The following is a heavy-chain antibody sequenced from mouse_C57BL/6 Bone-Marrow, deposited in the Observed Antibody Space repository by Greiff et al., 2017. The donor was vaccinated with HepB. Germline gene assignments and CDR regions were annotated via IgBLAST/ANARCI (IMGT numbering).Heavy chain of an antibody. J-gene: IGHJ1*03. D-gene: IGHD1-1*01. CDR3: TTGCYYSGSSYWYFDV. CDR2: IDPENGDT. Sequence: EVQLQQSGAELVRPGASVKLSCTASGFNIKDDYMHWVKQRPEQGLEWIGWIDPENGDTEYASKFQGKATITADTSSNTAYLQLSSLTSEDTAVYYWTTGCYYSGSSYWYFDVWGTGTTVTVSS. V-gene: IGHV14-4*01. CDR1: GFNIKDDY.